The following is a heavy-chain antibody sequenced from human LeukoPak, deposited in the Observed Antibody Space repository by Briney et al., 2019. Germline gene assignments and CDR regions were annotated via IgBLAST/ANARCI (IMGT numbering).Heavy chain of an antibody. CDR2: INHSGST. Sequence: SETLSLTCAVYGGSFSGYYWSWIRQPPGKGLEWIGEINHSGSTNYNPSLKSRVTISVDTSKNQFSLKLSSVTAADTAVYHCAASDYGDYYFDYWGQGTLVTVSS. V-gene: IGHV4-34*01. J-gene: IGHJ4*02. CDR1: GGSFSGYY. D-gene: IGHD4-17*01. CDR3: AASDYGDYYFDY.